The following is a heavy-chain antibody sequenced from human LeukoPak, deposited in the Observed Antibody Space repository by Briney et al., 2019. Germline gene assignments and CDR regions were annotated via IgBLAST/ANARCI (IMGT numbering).Heavy chain of an antibody. V-gene: IGHV4-39*07. J-gene: IGHJ4*02. Sequence: PSETLSPTCTVSGGSISSGGYYWGWIRQPPGKGLEWIGSIYYSGSTYYNPSLKSRVTISVDTSKNQFSLKLSSVTAADTAVYYCARFSSYDTGGYQPPLDSWGQETLVTVSS. D-gene: IGHD3-22*01. CDR1: GGSISSGGYY. CDR3: ARFSSYDTGGYQPPLDS. CDR2: IYYSGST.